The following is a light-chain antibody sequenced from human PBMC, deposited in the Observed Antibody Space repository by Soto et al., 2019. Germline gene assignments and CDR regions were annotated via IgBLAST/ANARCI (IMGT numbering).Light chain of an antibody. Sequence: DSHMTQSPSSLSASVGDRVAITCRASQTIDVYLNWYLQKPGRAPQLLIYAASKLQSGVPSRFSGSGSGTDFTLTISRLQADDSATYFCQQSYRTPRTFGQGTKVDIK. J-gene: IGKJ1*01. CDR2: AAS. V-gene: IGKV1-39*01. CDR3: QQSYRTPRT. CDR1: QTIDVY.